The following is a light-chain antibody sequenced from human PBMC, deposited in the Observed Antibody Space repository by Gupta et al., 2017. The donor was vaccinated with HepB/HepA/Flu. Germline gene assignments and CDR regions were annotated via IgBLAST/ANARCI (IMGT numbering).Light chain of an antibody. Sequence: DIQMTQSPSSLSASVGDRVTITCRASQSSSSYLNWYQQKPGKAPKLLIYAAACWQSGVPSRFSGSGYGTDFTLTISSRQPEDVASYYCQQSDSNLMSTFGQGTKLEIK. V-gene: IGKV1-39*01. J-gene: IGKJ2*01. CDR3: QQSDSNLMST. CDR1: QSSSSY. CDR2: AAA.